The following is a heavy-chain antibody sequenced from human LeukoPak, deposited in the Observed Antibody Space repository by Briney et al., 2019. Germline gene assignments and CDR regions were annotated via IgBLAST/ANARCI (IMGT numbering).Heavy chain of an antibody. Sequence: PGGSLTPSCSPSGSTFSSFAMIWVRQAPGKGLEWVSSISDSGGSTYYADSVKGRFTISRDNSKNTLHLQMNSLRAEDTAVYYCAKAQPKVVELGMYDWGQGTTVTVSS. CDR1: GSTFSSFA. CDR3: AKAQPKVVELGMYD. V-gene: IGHV3-23*01. CDR2: ISDSGGST. J-gene: IGHJ6*02. D-gene: IGHD2-15*01.